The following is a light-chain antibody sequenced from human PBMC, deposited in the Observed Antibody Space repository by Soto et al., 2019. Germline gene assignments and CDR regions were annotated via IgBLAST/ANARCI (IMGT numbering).Light chain of an antibody. CDR3: QQYNNWPPWT. CDR1: QSVSSN. J-gene: IGKJ1*01. CDR2: GAS. Sequence: EIVMTESPATLSVSLWERATLSCRASQSVSSNLAWYQQNPGQAPRLLIYGASTRATGIPARFSGSGSGTEFTLTISSLQSEDFAVYYCQQYNNWPPWTFGQATKVDIK. V-gene: IGKV3-15*01.